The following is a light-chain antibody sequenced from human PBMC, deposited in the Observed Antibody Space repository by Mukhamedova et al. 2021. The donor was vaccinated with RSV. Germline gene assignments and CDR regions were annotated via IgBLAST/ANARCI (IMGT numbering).Light chain of an antibody. CDR2: GAS. Sequence: GERATLSCRASQSVSSSYLAWYQQKPGQAPRLLIYGASSRATGIPDRFSGSGSGTDFTLTISRLEPEDFAVYYCQQYGSSPALTF. J-gene: IGKJ4*01. V-gene: IGKV3-20*01. CDR1: QSVSSSY. CDR3: QQYGSSPALT.